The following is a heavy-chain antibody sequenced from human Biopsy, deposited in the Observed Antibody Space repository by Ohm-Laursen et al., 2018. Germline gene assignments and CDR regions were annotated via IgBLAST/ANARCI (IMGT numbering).Heavy chain of an antibody. CDR2: IYITGET. CDR3: ARAPPLIRGVVESWFDP. CDR1: GGYISHYY. J-gene: IGHJ5*02. V-gene: IGHV4-4*07. Sequence: LSLTCSVSGGYISHYYWTWIRQPAGQGLEWIGRIYITGETDYNPSLKSRVTMSVDSSKKQFSLKLKSVTAADTAIYYCARAPPLIRGVVESWFDPWGQGILVTVSS. D-gene: IGHD3-10*01.